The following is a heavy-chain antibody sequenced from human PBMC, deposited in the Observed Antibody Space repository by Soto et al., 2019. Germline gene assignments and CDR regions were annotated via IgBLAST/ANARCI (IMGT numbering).Heavy chain of an antibody. CDR2: INTAKSDI. Sequence: ASVKGSCKASGYTFTTYGIHWVRQAPGQRLEWMGWINTAKSDIKYSQKFQGRVTVTRDTSASTAYMELSSLRSEDTAVYYCARGGEAARRYVYYYHMDVWGKGTTVTVSS. D-gene: IGHD6-6*01. CDR1: GYTFTTYG. J-gene: IGHJ6*03. CDR3: ARGGEAARRYVYYYHMDV. V-gene: IGHV1-3*04.